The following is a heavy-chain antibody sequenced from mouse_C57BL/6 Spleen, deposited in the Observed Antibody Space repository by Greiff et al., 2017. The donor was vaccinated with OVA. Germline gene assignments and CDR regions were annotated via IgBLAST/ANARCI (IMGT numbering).Heavy chain of an antibody. D-gene: IGHD2-12*01. CDR1: GYTFTDYY. J-gene: IGHJ2*01. CDR3: AREGAYYSKGGYFDY. CDR2: INPYNGGT. Sequence: VQLQQSGPVLVKPGASVKMSCKASGYTFTDYYMNWVKQSHGTSLEWIGVINPYNGGTSYNQKFKGKATLTVDMSSSTAYMELNSLTSEDSAVYYCAREGAYYSKGGYFDYWGQGTTLTVSS. V-gene: IGHV1-19*01.